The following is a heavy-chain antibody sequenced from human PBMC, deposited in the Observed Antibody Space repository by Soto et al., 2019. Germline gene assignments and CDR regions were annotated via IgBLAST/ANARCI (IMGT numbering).Heavy chain of an antibody. CDR3: ARDSSSWHSNWFDP. J-gene: IGHJ5*02. CDR1: GYTFTGYY. Sequence: ASVKVSCKASGYTFTGYYMHWVRQAPGQGLEWMGWINPNSGGTNYAQKFQGWVTMTRDTSISTAYMELSRLRSDDTAVYYCARDSSSWHSNWFDPWGQGTLVTVS. D-gene: IGHD6-13*01. CDR2: INPNSGGT. V-gene: IGHV1-2*04.